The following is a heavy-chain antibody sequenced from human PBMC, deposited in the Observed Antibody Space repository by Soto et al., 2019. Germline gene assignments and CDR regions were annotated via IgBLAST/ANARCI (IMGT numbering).Heavy chain of an antibody. J-gene: IGHJ4*02. CDR3: ARGFSNSVTTRFDS. Sequence: SETLSVTCAVAGVSIGSPSWWTWIRQSPGKGLEWIGEVYHSGDTKYNPSLKSRVTISEDPSKNQFSLRMTSMTAADTGVYYCARGFSNSVTTRFDSWGQGTLVTVSS. V-gene: IGHV4-4*02. CDR2: VYHSGDT. CDR1: GVSIGSPSW. D-gene: IGHD4-17*01.